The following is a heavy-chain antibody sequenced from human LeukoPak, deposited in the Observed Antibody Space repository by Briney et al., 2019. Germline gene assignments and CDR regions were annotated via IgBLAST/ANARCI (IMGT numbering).Heavy chain of an antibody. CDR3: AKHTGYSSGWYGGWFDP. J-gene: IGHJ5*02. V-gene: IGHV4-34*01. D-gene: IGHD6-19*01. CDR2: INHSGST. Sequence: SETLSLTCAVYGGSFSGYYWSWIRQPPGKGLEWIGEINHSGSTNYNPFLKSRVTISVDTSKNQFSLKLSSVTAADTAVYYCAKHTGYSSGWYGGWFDPWGQGTLVTVSS. CDR1: GGSFSGYY.